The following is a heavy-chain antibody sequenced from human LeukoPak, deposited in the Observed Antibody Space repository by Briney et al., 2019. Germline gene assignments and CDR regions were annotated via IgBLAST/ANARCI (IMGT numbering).Heavy chain of an antibody. V-gene: IGHV1-46*01. Sequence: GASVKVSCKASGYTFTTYYMHWVRQAPGQGLEWMGIINPSGGSTTYAQKFQGRVTMTRDMSTSTVYMELSSLRSEDAAVYYCARADGDYMVVNYWGQGTLVTVSS. J-gene: IGHJ4*02. CDR3: ARADGDYMVVNY. D-gene: IGHD4-17*01. CDR2: INPSGGST. CDR1: GYTFTTYY.